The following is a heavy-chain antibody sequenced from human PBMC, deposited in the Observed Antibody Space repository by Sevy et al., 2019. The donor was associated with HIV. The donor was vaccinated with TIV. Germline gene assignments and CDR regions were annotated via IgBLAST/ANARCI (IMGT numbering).Heavy chain of an antibody. Sequence: SETLSLTCTVSGGSVSNGGHYWGWVRQPPGKGLEWIGYIHYSGNTNYNPSLKSRVTISVDTSKEQFSLKLSSVTAADTAVYYCARDRIFAVGFNGMDVWGQGTTVTVSS. V-gene: IGHV4-61*08. J-gene: IGHJ6*02. CDR3: ARDRIFAVGFNGMDV. D-gene: IGHD3-3*02. CDR1: GGSVSNGGHY. CDR2: IHYSGNT.